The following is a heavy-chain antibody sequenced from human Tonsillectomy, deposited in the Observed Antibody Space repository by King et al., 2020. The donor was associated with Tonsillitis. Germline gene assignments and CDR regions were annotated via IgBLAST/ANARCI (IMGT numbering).Heavy chain of an antibody. CDR3: ARDGPRRVWEVLWFGELLYAERWFDP. Sequence: QLQESGPGLVKPSGTLSLTCAVSGGSISSSNWWSWVRQPPGKGLEWIGEIYHSGSTNYNPSLKSRVTISVDKSKNQFSLKLSSVTAEDTAVYYCARDGPRRVWEVLWFGELLYAERWFDPWGQGTLVTVSS. CDR1: GGSISSSNW. J-gene: IGHJ5*02. CDR2: IYHSGST. V-gene: IGHV4-4*02. D-gene: IGHD3-10*01.